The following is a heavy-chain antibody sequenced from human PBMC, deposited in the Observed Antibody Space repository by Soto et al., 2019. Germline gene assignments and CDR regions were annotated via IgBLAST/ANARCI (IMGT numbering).Heavy chain of an antibody. D-gene: IGHD2-15*01. CDR2: IRAKTNNYAT. Sequence: EVQLVESGGGLVQPGGSLKLSCAASGFIFSDSAVHWVRQASGKGLEWVGRIRAKTNNYATAYVASVQGRFTVSRDDSKNTAYLQKSSLRTEDTAMHYCIRLEESGCSGDRCYSGFDHWGQGTLVTVSS. J-gene: IGHJ4*02. CDR1: GFIFSDSA. V-gene: IGHV3-73*02. CDR3: IRLEESGCSGDRCYSGFDH.